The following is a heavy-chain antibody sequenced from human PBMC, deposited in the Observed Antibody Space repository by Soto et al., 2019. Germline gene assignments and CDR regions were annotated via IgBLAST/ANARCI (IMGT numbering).Heavy chain of an antibody. D-gene: IGHD1-1*01. CDR2: VNAGTGDT. CDR1: GYTFTNYA. V-gene: IGHV1-3*01. Sequence: QVQLVQSGADVKKPGASVKISCEASGYTFTNYAIHWVRHGPGQGLEWMGWVNAGTGDTKYSLKFQDRVTITRDTSASTAYIELSTLRSEDTALYYCTRAPRSAGFYHYAMDVWGPGTTVTVSS. CDR3: TRAPRSAGFYHYAMDV. J-gene: IGHJ6*02.